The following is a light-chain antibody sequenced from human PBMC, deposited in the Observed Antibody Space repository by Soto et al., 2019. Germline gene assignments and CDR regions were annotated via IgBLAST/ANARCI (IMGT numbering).Light chain of an antibody. CDR2: GAS. V-gene: IGKV3-15*01. Sequence: EIVMTQSPATLSVSPGDRATLSCRASQSVRSYLAWYQQKPGQSPRLLISGASTRATGFPARFSGSGSGTEFTLTISNLQSEDFAVYYCQQYNNWPYTFGQGTNVDS. J-gene: IGKJ3*01. CDR3: QQYNNWPYT. CDR1: QSVRSY.